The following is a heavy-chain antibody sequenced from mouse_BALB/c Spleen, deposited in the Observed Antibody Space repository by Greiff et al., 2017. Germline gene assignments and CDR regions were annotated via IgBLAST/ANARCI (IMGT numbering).Heavy chain of an antibody. D-gene: IGHD2-3*01. V-gene: IGHV14-1*02. Sequence: VQLKQSGAELVRPGALVKLSCKASGFNIKDYYMHWVKQRPEQGLEWIGWIDPENGNTIYDPKFQGKASITADTSSNTAYLQLSSLTSEDTAVYYCAREGLLAFAYWGQGTLVTVSA. CDR3: AREGLLAFAY. J-gene: IGHJ3*01. CDR1: GFNIKDYY. CDR2: IDPENGNT.